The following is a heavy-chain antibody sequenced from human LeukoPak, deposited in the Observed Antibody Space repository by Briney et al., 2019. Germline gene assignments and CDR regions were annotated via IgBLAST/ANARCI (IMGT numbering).Heavy chain of an antibody. Sequence: GRSLRLSCAASGFTFSSYGMHWVRQAPGKGLEWVSVIYSGGSTYYADSVKGRFTISRDNSKNTPYLQMNSLRAEDTAVYYCARVSGKGSGGYYYGMDVWGQGTTVTVSS. CDR1: GFTFSSYG. CDR2: IYSGGST. J-gene: IGHJ6*02. CDR3: ARVSGKGSGGYYYGMDV. V-gene: IGHV3-66*01. D-gene: IGHD4-23*01.